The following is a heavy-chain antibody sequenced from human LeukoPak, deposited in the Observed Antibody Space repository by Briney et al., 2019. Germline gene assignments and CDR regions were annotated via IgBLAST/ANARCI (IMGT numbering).Heavy chain of an antibody. V-gene: IGHV3-53*01. CDR3: ARVTYYYDSSSFDP. D-gene: IGHD3-22*01. CDR2: IYSGGST. CDR1: GFTVSSNY. J-gene: IGHJ5*02. Sequence: GGSLRLSCAASGFTVSSNYMSWVRQAPGKGLEWVSVIYSGGSTYYADSVKGRFTISRDNSKNTLYLQMNSLRAEDTAVYYCARVTYYYDSSSFDPWGQGTLVTVSS.